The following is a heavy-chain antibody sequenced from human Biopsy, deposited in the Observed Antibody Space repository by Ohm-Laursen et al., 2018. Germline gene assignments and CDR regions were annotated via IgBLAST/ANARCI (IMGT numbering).Heavy chain of an antibody. V-gene: IGHV4-34*01. J-gene: IGHJ4*02. D-gene: IGHD4/OR15-4a*01. CDR1: GGSFSGYF. Sequence: SQTLSLTCVVSGGSFSGYFCSWIRQPPGKGLEWIGVINHRGNTKYSPSLRSRVSISVDTSKNQFSLNVNSVTAADTAVYYCAVLYGAFDYWGQGQLVSVSA. CDR2: INHRGNT. CDR3: AVLYGAFDY.